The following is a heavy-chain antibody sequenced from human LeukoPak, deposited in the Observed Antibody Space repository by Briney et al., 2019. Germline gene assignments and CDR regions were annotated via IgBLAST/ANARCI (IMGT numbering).Heavy chain of an antibody. J-gene: IGHJ3*02. Sequence: GGSLRLSCAASGFIFSSYSMNWVRQVPGKGLEWVSSITSSSSYIYYADSVKGRFTISRDNAKNSLYLQMNSLRAEDTAVYYCAKPSPFGPSGPFDIWGRGTMVTVSS. V-gene: IGHV3-21*01. CDR1: GFIFSSYS. D-gene: IGHD3/OR15-3a*01. CDR2: ITSSSSYI. CDR3: AKPSPFGPSGPFDI.